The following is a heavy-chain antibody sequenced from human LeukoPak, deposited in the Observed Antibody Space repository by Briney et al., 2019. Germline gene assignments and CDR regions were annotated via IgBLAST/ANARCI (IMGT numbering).Heavy chain of an antibody. J-gene: IGHJ4*02. Sequence: GGSLRLSCAPSGFTFTSYWMGWVRQSPVKGLEWVASIRQGGSEKHYVDSVRGRFAISRDNAQNSLYLEMNSLRAEDTAVYYCARGSSGTYFQFIDYWGQGTLVTVSS. CDR2: IRQGGSEK. V-gene: IGHV3-7*01. D-gene: IGHD1-26*01. CDR3: ARGSSGTYFQFIDY. CDR1: GFTFTSYW.